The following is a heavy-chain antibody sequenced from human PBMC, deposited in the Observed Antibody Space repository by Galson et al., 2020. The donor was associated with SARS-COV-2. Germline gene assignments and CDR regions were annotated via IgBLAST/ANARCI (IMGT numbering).Heavy chain of an antibody. V-gene: IGHV3-74*01. CDR1: GFTFSSYW. CDR3: ARGVMGDDYFGY. J-gene: IGHJ4*02. D-gene: IGHD3-16*01. Sequence: GGSLRLSCSVSGFTFSSYWMHWVRQAPWKGLVWVSRIYSEGSSTSYADSVKGRFTISGDNAKNTLYLQMNSLRAEDTAVYYCARGVMGDDYFGYWCQGTLVTVSS. CDR2: IYSEGSST.